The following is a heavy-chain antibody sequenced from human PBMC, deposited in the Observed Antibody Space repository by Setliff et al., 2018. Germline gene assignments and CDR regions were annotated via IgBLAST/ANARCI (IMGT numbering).Heavy chain of an antibody. CDR1: GYSISSGYY. J-gene: IGHJ5*02. V-gene: IGHV4-38-2*01. CDR2: IYHSGST. CDR3: ARQVSWFDP. Sequence: KPSETLSLTCAVSGYSISSGYYWGWIRQPPGKGLEWIGSIYHSGSTYYNPSLKSRVTISVDTSKNQFSLKLSSVTAADTAVDYCARQVSWFDPWGQGTLVTVSS.